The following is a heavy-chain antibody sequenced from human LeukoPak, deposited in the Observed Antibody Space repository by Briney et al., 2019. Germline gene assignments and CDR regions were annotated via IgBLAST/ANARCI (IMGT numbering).Heavy chain of an antibody. V-gene: IGHV4-39*02. CDR2: IYYSGST. CDR3: ARDGDSSGYPTAFSDY. D-gene: IGHD3-22*01. CDR1: GGSISSSSYY. J-gene: IGHJ4*02. Sequence: SKTLSLTCTVSGGSISSSSYYWGWIRQPPGKGLEWIGSIYYSGSTYYNPSLKSRVTISVDTSKNQFSLKLSSVTAADTAVYYCARDGDSSGYPTAFSDYWGQGTLVTVSS.